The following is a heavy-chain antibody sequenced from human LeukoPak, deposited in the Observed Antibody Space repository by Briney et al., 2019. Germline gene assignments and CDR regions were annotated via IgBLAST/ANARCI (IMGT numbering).Heavy chain of an antibody. Sequence: GGSLRLSCAASGFTFSSYAMSWVRQAPGKGLEWVSAISGSGGSTYYADPVKGRFTISRDNSKNTLYLQMNSLRAEDTAVYYCAKDIEYSGDYRFDYWGQGTLVTVSS. CDR3: AKDIEYSGDYRFDY. CDR1: GFTFSSYA. D-gene: IGHD4-17*01. J-gene: IGHJ4*02. CDR2: ISGSGGST. V-gene: IGHV3-23*01.